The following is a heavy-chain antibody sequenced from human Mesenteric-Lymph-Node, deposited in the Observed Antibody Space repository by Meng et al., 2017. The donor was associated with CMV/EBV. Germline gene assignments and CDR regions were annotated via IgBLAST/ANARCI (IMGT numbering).Heavy chain of an antibody. Sequence: AGYGGSFRGYYWTWIRQPPGKGLEWIGEIHHSGGTKYNPSLKSRVTISVDTSKNQLSLKVKSVTAADTAVYYCARANVVVTSSAFDYWGQGSLVTVSS. CDR3: ARANVVVTSSAFDY. CDR2: IHHSGGT. CDR1: GGSFRGYY. V-gene: IGHV4-34*01. D-gene: IGHD2-21*02. J-gene: IGHJ4*02.